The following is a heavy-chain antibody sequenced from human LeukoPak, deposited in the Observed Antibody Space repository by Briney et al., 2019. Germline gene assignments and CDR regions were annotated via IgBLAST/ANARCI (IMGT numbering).Heavy chain of an antibody. Sequence: PSETLSLTCTVSGGSISSYYGSWIRQPPGKGLEWIGYIYYSGSTNYNPSLKSRVTISVDTSKNQFSLKLSSVTAADTAVYYCARDAITGAADNNWFDPWGQGTLVTVSS. V-gene: IGHV4-59*01. J-gene: IGHJ5*02. D-gene: IGHD1-20*01. CDR2: IYYSGST. CDR3: ARDAITGAADNNWFDP. CDR1: GGSISSYY.